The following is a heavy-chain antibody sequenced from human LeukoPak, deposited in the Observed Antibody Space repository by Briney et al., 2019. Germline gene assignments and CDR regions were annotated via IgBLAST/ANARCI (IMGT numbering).Heavy chain of an antibody. CDR1: GGSFSGYY. J-gene: IGHJ1*01. D-gene: IGHD6-13*01. V-gene: IGHV4-34*01. CDR2: INHSGST. Sequence: PSETLSLTCAVYGGSFSGYYWSWIRQPPGKGLEWIGEINHSGSTYYNPSLKSRVTISVDRSKNQFSLKLSSVTAADTAVYYCASLYSSSWYVYFQHWGQGTLVTVSS. CDR3: ASLYSSSWYVYFQH.